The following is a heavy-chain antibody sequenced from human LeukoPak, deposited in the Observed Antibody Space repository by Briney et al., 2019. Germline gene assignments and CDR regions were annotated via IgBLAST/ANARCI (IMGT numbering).Heavy chain of an antibody. CDR1: GFTFSSYA. Sequence: GGSLRLSCAASGFTFSSYAMSWVRQAPGTGLEWVSAITGSGGSTYYADSVKGRFTISRDNSKNTLYLQMNSLRAEDTAVFYCAKDLGPLYSGRSGWGKGTTVTVSS. CDR2: ITGSGGST. D-gene: IGHD1-26*01. CDR3: AKDLGPLYSGRSG. J-gene: IGHJ6*04. V-gene: IGHV3-23*01.